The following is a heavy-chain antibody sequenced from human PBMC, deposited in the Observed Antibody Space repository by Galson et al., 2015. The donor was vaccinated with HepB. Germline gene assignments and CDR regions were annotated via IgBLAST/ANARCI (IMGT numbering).Heavy chain of an antibody. J-gene: IGHJ1*01. D-gene: IGHD6-13*01. Sequence: SLRLSCAASGFTFSSYAMSWVRQAPGKGLEWVSAISGSGGSTYYADSVKGRFTISRDNSKNTLYLQMNSLRAEDTAVYYCAKDAGKYSSSWYSRRTNAEYFQHWGQGTLVTVSS. CDR2: ISGSGGST. CDR1: GFTFSSYA. V-gene: IGHV3-23*01. CDR3: AKDAGKYSSSWYSRRTNAEYFQH.